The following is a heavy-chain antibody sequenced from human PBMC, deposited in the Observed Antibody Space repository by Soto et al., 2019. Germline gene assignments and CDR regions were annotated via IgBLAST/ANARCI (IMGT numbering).Heavy chain of an antibody. CDR3: AAYSHKGY. J-gene: IGHJ4*02. Sequence: EEQLVESGGDLVQPGGSLRLSCAASGFTVSNNYMSWVRQAPGKGLEWVSLIYSGGSTYYADSVKGRFTISRDRSKNTLYIQMNSLRDEDTAMYYCAAYSHKGYWGQGTLVTVSS. CDR1: GFTVSNNY. CDR2: IYSGGST. D-gene: IGHD3-16*01. V-gene: IGHV3-66*01.